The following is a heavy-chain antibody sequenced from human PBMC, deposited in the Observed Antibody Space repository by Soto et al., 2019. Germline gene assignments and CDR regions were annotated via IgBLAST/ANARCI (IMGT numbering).Heavy chain of an antibody. D-gene: IGHD1-1*01. Sequence: EVQLVESGGGLVQPGRSLRLSCAASGFTFDDYAMHWVRQLPGKGLEWVSGISWNSGSIGYADSVKGRFTISTDNAKNSLDLQMNNLRAEDTAFYYCAKDISTGTTTFSWFDPWGQGTLVSVSS. J-gene: IGHJ5*02. CDR3: AKDISTGTTTFSWFDP. V-gene: IGHV3-9*01. CDR1: GFTFDDYA. CDR2: ISWNSGSI.